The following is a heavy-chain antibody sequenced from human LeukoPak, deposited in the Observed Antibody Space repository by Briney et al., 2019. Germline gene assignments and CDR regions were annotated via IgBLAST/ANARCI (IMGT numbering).Heavy chain of an antibody. CDR2: ISGSGGST. D-gene: IGHD6-13*01. CDR3: AKRGSSWSYFDY. J-gene: IGHJ4*02. V-gene: IGHV3-23*01. CDR1: GFTFSSYA. Sequence: PGGSLRLSCAASGFTFSSYAMSWARQAPGKGLEWVSAISGSGGSTYYADSVKGRFTISRDNSKNTLYLQMNSLRAEDTAVYYCAKRGSSWSYFDYWGQGTLVSVSS.